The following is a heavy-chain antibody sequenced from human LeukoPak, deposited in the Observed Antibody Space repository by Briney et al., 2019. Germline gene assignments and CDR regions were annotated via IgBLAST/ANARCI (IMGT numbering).Heavy chain of an antibody. V-gene: IGHV3-11*03. J-gene: IGHJ3*02. Sequence: AETLSLSCAASGFTIRDYYKSCIHQSTGLGLQPLINPSGSSSNTYYADSVKGRFTMSRDNSKNTLYLPMNRLRAEDTAIYYCARRGLVGVTDAFDIWGQGTMVTVSS. D-gene: IGHD1-26*01. CDR1: GFTIRDYY. CDR3: ARRGLVGVTDAFDI. CDR2: PSGSSSNT.